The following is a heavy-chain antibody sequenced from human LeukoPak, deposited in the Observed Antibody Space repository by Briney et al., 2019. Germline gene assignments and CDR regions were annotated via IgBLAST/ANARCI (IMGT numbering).Heavy chain of an antibody. Sequence: GGSLRLSCAASGFTFSSYSMNWVRQAPGKRLEWVSSISSSSSYIYYADSVKGRFTISRDNAKNSLYLQMNSLRAEDTAVYYCARETGCGGDCYTFVSGYYYYGMDVWGQGTTVTVSS. CDR2: ISSSSSYI. D-gene: IGHD2-21*02. J-gene: IGHJ6*02. CDR3: ARETGCGGDCYTFVSGYYYYGMDV. CDR1: GFTFSSYS. V-gene: IGHV3-21*01.